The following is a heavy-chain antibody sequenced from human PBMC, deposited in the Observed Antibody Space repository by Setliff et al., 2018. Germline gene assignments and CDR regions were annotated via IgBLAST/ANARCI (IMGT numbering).Heavy chain of an antibody. V-gene: IGHV1-18*01. CDR3: ARVESMVRGKNILRHFDY. CDR2: ISAYTGNT. D-gene: IGHD3-10*01. CDR1: GYTFSHSG. Sequence: ASVKVSCKASGYTFSHSGITWVRQAPGQGLEWMGWISAYTGNTNYAQNLQGRLTLTTDRSTSTVYMELGSLTTDDTAIYYCARVESMVRGKNILRHFDYWGQGTQVTVSS. J-gene: IGHJ4*02.